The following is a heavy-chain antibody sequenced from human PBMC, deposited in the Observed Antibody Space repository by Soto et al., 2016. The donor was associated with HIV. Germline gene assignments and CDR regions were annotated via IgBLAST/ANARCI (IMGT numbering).Heavy chain of an antibody. CDR3: ARDRGYYYGSGSSKAVYYYGMDV. CDR1: GFTFDDYG. D-gene: IGHD3-10*01. V-gene: IGHV3-20*04. J-gene: IGHJ6*02. Sequence: EVQLVESGGGVVRPGGSLRLSCAASGFTFDDYGVSWVRHAPGKGLEWVSGINWNGGSTGYVDSVKGRFTIFRDNAKNSLYLQMNSLRVEDTALYYCARDRGYYYGSGSSKAVYYYGMDVWGQGTTVTVSS. CDR2: INWNGGST.